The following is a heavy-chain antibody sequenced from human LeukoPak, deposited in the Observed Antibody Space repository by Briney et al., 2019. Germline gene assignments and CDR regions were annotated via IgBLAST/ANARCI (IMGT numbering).Heavy chain of an antibody. CDR1: GGSISSYY. CDR3: ASLVGATTYYYYMDV. Sequence: SETLSLTCTVSGGSISSYYWSWIRQPPGKGLEWIGYIYYSGSTNYNPSLKSRVTISVDTSKNQFSLKLSSVTAADTAVYYCASLVGATTYYYYMDVWGKGTTVTVSS. D-gene: IGHD1-26*01. CDR2: IYYSGST. J-gene: IGHJ6*03. V-gene: IGHV4-59*08.